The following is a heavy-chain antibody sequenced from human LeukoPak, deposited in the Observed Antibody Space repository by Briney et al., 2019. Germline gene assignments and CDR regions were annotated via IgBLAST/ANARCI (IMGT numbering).Heavy chain of an antibody. CDR3: ARDVTNSGSRRPASFYAFDI. Sequence: SVKVSCKASGGTFSSYAISWVRQAPGQGLEWMGRIIPIFGTANYAQKFQGRVTITTDESTSTAYMELSSLRSEDTAVYYCARDVTNSGSRRPASFYAFDIWGQGTMVTVSS. V-gene: IGHV1-69*05. CDR2: IIPIFGTA. D-gene: IGHD1-26*01. CDR1: GGTFSSYA. J-gene: IGHJ3*02.